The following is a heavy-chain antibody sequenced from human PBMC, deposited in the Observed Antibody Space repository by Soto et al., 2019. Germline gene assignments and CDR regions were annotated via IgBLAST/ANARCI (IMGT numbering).Heavy chain of an antibody. V-gene: IGHV1-2*04. D-gene: IGHD3-3*01. Sequence: ASVQVSCKASGYTFTGYYMHWVRQAPGQRLERMGWINTNSGGTNYAQNFQCWVTMTRDSSFSTAYLELSRLRSDDTAVYYCARDHHYDFWSGENYYYGMDVWGQGTAVTVSS. CDR2: INTNSGGT. CDR3: ARDHHYDFWSGENYYYGMDV. CDR1: GYTFTGYY. J-gene: IGHJ6*02.